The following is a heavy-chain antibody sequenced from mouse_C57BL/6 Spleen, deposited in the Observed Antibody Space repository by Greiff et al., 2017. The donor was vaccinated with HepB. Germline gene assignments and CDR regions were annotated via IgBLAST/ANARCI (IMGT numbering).Heavy chain of an antibody. J-gene: IGHJ1*03. V-gene: IGHV5-17*01. CDR3: ARSYYGNYGYFDV. Sequence: EVKLMESGGGLVKPGGSLKLSCAASGFTFSDYGMHWVRQAPEKGLEWVAYISSGSSTIYYADTVKGRFTISRDNAKNTLFLQMTSLRSEDTAMYYCARSYYGNYGYFDVWGTGTTVSVSS. CDR2: ISSGSSTI. D-gene: IGHD2-1*01. CDR1: GFTFSDYG.